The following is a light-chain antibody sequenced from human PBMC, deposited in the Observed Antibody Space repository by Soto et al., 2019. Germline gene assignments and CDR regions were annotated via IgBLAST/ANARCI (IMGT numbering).Light chain of an antibody. CDR2: EIN. J-gene: IGLJ1*01. CDR1: ISDVAAYDY. V-gene: IGLV2-8*01. CDR3: SSFAGSNNFPYV. Sequence: SVLTQPPSRYGSPGQPVTISSTGTISDVAAYDYVSWYQQHPGKAPRRMIYEINKRPSGVPDRFSGSKSGNTASLTVSGLQAEDEADYYCSSFAGSNNFPYVFGTGTKVTVL.